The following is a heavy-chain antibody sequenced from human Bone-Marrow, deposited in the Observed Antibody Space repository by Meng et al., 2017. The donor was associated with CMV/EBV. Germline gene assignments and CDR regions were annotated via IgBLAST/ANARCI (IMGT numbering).Heavy chain of an antibody. Sequence: GGSLRLSCAASGFTFSSYEMNWVRQAPGKGLKWVSYISSSGSTIYYADSVKGRFTISRDNAKNSLYLQMNSLRAEDTAVYYCASVGVVCSSTSCYSMIAFDIWGQGTMVTVSS. J-gene: IGHJ3*02. D-gene: IGHD2-2*01. CDR1: GFTFSSYE. V-gene: IGHV3-48*03. CDR2: ISSSGSTI. CDR3: ASVGVVCSSTSCYSMIAFDI.